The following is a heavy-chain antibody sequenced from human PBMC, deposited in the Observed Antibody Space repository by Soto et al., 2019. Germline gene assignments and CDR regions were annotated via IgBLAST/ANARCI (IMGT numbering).Heavy chain of an antibody. Sequence: GASLKVSCKASGYTSTSYGISWVRQAPGQGLEWMGWISAYNGNTNYAQKFQGRVTMTRDTSTSTAYMELSSLRSEDTAVYYCARGGSLYWYFDLWGRGTLVTVSS. CDR2: ISAYNGNT. CDR1: GYTSTSYG. J-gene: IGHJ2*01. V-gene: IGHV1-18*01. D-gene: IGHD1-26*01. CDR3: ARGGSLYWYFDL.